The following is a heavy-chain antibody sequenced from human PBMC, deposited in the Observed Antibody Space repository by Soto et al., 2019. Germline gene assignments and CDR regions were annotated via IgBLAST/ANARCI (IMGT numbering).Heavy chain of an antibody. CDR2: IIPILGIA. CDR3: ARDTQLWSPPDPPTLLYYYMDV. V-gene: IGHV1-69*04. Sequence: SVKVSCKASGYTFSNYAIHWVRQAPGQRLEWMGRIIPILGIANYAQKFQGRVTITADKSTSTAYMELSSLRSEDTAVYYCARDTQLWSPPDPPTLLYYYMDVWGKGTTVTVSS. J-gene: IGHJ6*03. CDR1: GYTFSNYA. D-gene: IGHD5-18*01.